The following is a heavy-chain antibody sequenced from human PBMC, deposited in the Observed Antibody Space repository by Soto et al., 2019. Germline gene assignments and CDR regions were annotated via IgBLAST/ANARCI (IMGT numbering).Heavy chain of an antibody. CDR3: AKDLGYYDRRGSMERGAFDI. CDR2: ISYDGSNK. J-gene: IGHJ3*02. Sequence: QVQLVESGGGVVQPGRSLRLSCAASGFTFSSYGMHWVHQAPGKGLEWVAVISYDGSNKYYADSVKGRFTISRDNSKNTLYLQMNSLRAEDTAVYYCAKDLGYYDRRGSMERGAFDIWGQGTMVTVSS. D-gene: IGHD3-22*01. V-gene: IGHV3-30*18. CDR1: GFTFSSYG.